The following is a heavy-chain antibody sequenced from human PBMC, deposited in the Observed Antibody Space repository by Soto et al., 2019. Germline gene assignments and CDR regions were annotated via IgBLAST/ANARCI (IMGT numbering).Heavy chain of an antibody. CDR2: FSYSGMT. D-gene: IGHD1-26*01. V-gene: IGHV4-61*01. Sequence: QVQLQESGPGLVKPSETLSLTCSVSGGSVTSGSYYWSWIRQPPGKGLEWIGYFSYSGMTRYNPSLKSRVTISVDTSKNQFSLRLSSVNAADTAVYYCAREAGAPVFDHWGQGTLVTVSS. CDR3: AREAGAPVFDH. CDR1: GGSVTSGSYY. J-gene: IGHJ4*02.